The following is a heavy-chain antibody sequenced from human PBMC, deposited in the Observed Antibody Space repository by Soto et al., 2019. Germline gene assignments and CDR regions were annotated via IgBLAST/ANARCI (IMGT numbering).Heavy chain of an antibody. J-gene: IGHJ4*02. V-gene: IGHV4-39*01. CDR2: IYYSGRT. CDR1: GESISGSSYY. Sequence: PSETLSLTCIVSGESISGSSYYWGWIRQPPGKGLEWIGSIYYSGRTYYNPSFKSRVTISIDTSKNQFSLKLSSVTATDTAVYYCARQRTTVVTQPYFDHWGQGALVTVS. CDR3: ARQRTTVVTQPYFDH. D-gene: IGHD2-21*02.